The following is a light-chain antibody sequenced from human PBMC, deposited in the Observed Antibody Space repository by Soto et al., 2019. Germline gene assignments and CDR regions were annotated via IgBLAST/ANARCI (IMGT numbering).Light chain of an antibody. CDR2: GAS. CDR1: QSVSSSY. J-gene: IGKJ4*01. Sequence: EVVLPQYADKLCLSRGERSTLACMASQSVSSSYLAWYQQKPGQAPRLLIYGASSRAAGIPDRFSGSGSGTDFTLTISRLETEDFAVYYCQQYGSSQSFGGGTKVDIK. V-gene: IGKV3-20*01. CDR3: QQYGSSQS.